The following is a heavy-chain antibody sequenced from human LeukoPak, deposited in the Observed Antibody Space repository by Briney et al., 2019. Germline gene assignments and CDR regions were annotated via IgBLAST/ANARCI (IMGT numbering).Heavy chain of an antibody. Sequence: GGSLRLSCAASGFTFSSYAMHWVRQAPGKGLEWVAVISYDGSNKYYADSVKGQFTISRDNSKNTLYLQMNSLRAEDTAVYYCARADGDPLDYWGQGTLVTVSS. D-gene: IGHD4-17*01. CDR3: ARADGDPLDY. CDR2: ISYDGSNK. V-gene: IGHV3-30*04. CDR1: GFTFSSYA. J-gene: IGHJ4*02.